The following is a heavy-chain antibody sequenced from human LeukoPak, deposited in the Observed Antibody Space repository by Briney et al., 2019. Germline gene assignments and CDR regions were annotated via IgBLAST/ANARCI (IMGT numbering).Heavy chain of an antibody. D-gene: IGHD3-22*01. J-gene: IGHJ3*02. CDR3: ASSPSNYDSSGYTDAFDI. CDR1: GFTFTNYA. V-gene: IGHV3-23*01. Sequence: GGSLRLSCSASGFTFTNYAMSWVRQAPGKGLEWVSSLSGSGGNTYYADSVKGRFTISRDNSKNTLYLQMNSLRAEDTAVYYCASSPSNYDSSGYTDAFDIWGQGTMVTVSS. CDR2: LSGSGGNT.